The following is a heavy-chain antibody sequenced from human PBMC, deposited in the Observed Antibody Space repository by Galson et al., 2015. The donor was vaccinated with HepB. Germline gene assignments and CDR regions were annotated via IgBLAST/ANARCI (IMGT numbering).Heavy chain of an antibody. CDR1: GFTFSSYS. Sequence: SLRLSCAASGFTFSSYSMNWVRQAPGKGLEWVSSISSSSSYIYYADSVKGRFTISRDNAKNSLYLQMNSLRAEDTAVYYCARDIGSSGYQMVDAWFDPWGQGTLVTVSS. J-gene: IGHJ5*02. D-gene: IGHD6-19*01. CDR2: ISSSSSYI. CDR3: ARDIGSSGYQMVDAWFDP. V-gene: IGHV3-21*01.